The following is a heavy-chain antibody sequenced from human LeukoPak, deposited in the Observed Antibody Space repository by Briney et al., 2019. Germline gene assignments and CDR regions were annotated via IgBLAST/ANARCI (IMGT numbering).Heavy chain of an antibody. CDR1: GFTFSSHA. V-gene: IGHV3-23*01. J-gene: IGHJ4*02. CDR2: ISGSGGST. CDR3: AKVRTELGYCSGGSCYGHLFDY. D-gene: IGHD2-15*01. Sequence: GGSLRLSCAASGFTFSSHAMSWVRQAPGKGLEWVSAISGSGGSTYYADSVKGRFTISRDNSKNTLYLQMNSLRAEDTAVYYCAKVRTELGYCSGGSCYGHLFDYWGQGTLVTVSS.